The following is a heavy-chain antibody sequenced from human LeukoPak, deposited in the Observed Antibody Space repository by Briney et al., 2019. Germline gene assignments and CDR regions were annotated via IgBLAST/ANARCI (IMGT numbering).Heavy chain of an antibody. V-gene: IGHV1-18*01. D-gene: IGHD6-13*01. CDR2: ISAYNGNT. CDR1: CYTFTSSV. J-gene: IGHJ4*02. Sequence: ASVKVSCKASCYTFTSSVISWVPPAPGRGRECMGWISAYNGNTNYAQKLQGSDTMTTDTSTSTAYIELRSLRSDDTAVYYCARGSNWYPCDYWGQGTLVTVSS. CDR3: ARGSNWYPCDY.